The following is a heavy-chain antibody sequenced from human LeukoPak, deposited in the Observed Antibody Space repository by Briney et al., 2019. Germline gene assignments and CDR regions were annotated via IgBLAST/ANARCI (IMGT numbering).Heavy chain of an antibody. D-gene: IGHD1-14*01. Sequence: ASVKVSCKAPGYTFSNYFMNWVRQAPGQGLEWMGWINTNTGNPTYAQGFTGRFVFSLDTSVSMAYLQISSLKAEDTAVYYCARLGTPTFYYYMDVWGKGTTVTVSS. J-gene: IGHJ6*03. V-gene: IGHV7-4-1*04. CDR2: INTNTGNP. CDR1: GYTFSNYF. CDR3: ARLGTPTFYYYMDV.